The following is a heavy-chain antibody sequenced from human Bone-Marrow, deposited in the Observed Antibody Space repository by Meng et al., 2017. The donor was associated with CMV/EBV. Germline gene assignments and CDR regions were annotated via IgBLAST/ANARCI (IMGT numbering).Heavy chain of an antibody. D-gene: IGHD6-6*01. Sequence: CKSSGYTFIHYGIPWVRQAPGQGLEWMGTISAYNRNTNDAQRLQGRVTMTADTSTSTAYMKLRSLRSDDTAVDYCARLDYSSSSCGYWGQGTLVTVSS. CDR1: GYTFIHYG. J-gene: IGHJ4*02. V-gene: IGHV1-18*04. CDR2: ISAYNRNT. CDR3: ARLDYSSSSCGY.